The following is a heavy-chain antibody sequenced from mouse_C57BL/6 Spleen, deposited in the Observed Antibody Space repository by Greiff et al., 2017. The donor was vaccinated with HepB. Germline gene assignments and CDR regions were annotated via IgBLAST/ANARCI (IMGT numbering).Heavy chain of an antibody. Sequence: VKLVESGPELVKPGASVKISCKASGYSFTSYYIHWVKQRPGQGLEWIGWIYPGSGNTKYNEKFKGKATLTADTSSSTAYMQLSSLTSEDAAVYYCARRTAQATSWFAYWGQGTLVTVSA. CDR1: GYSFTSYY. V-gene: IGHV1-66*01. CDR2: IYPGSGNT. CDR3: ARRTAQATSWFAY. J-gene: IGHJ3*01. D-gene: IGHD3-2*02.